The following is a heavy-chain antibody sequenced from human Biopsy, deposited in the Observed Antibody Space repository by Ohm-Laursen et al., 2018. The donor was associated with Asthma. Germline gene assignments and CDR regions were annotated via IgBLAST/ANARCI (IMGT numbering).Heavy chain of an antibody. CDR3: ARGDSSNWSHYYFDY. V-gene: IGHV3-53*01. D-gene: IGHD3-22*01. CDR1: GFAVSRDY. Sequence: SLRLSCAASGFAVSRDYMFWVRQAPGKGLEWVSVIYSGGTSHTADSVRGQFTISRDYSKNTLYLQMHSLRAKDTAVYYCARGDSSNWSHYYFDYWGQGTLVTVSS. J-gene: IGHJ4*02. CDR2: IYSGGTS.